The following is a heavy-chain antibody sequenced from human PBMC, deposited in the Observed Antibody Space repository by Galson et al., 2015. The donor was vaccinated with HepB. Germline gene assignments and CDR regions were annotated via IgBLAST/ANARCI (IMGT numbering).Heavy chain of an antibody. J-gene: IGHJ6*03. Sequence: SVKVSCKASGFMFTGYYLHWVRQVPGQRLEWMGRINPDGGATDSAQRFQDRVTLTRDTSINTAYMELRSLRPDDTAVYFCARDSDMDVWGTGTTVIVSS. V-gene: IGHV1-2*06. CDR3: ARDSDMDV. CDR2: INPDGGAT. CDR1: GFMFTGYY.